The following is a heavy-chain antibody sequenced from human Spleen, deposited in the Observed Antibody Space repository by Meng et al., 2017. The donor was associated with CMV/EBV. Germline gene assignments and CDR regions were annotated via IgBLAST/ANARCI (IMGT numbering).Heavy chain of an antibody. CDR2: ISYDGSNK. V-gene: IGHV3-30*04. D-gene: IGHD2-2*01. CDR1: GFTFSSYA. Sequence: GGPLRLSCAASGFTFSSYAMHWVRQAPGKGLEWVAVISYDGSNKYYADSVKGRFTISRDNSKNTLYLQMNSLRAEDTAVYYCARYGGVQYQLLPELEYFQHWGQGTLVTVSS. J-gene: IGHJ1*01. CDR3: ARYGGVQYQLLPELEYFQH.